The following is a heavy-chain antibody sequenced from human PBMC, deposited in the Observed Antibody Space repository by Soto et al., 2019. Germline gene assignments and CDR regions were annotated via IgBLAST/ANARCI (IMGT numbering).Heavy chain of an antibody. J-gene: IGHJ4*02. CDR2: INSDGSST. Sequence: PGGSLRLSCAASGFTFRSYWMHLVRQAPGKGLVWVSRINSDGSSTSYADSVKGRFIISRGDSKSIAYLQMNSLKTEDTAVYYCARAGGYDFFIDSWGQGTLVTVSS. CDR3: ARAGGYDFFIDS. CDR1: GFTFRSYW. D-gene: IGHD5-12*01. V-gene: IGHV3-74*01.